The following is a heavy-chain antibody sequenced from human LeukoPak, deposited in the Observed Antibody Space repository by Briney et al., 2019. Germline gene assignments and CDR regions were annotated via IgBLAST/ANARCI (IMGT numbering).Heavy chain of an antibody. J-gene: IGHJ4*02. D-gene: IGHD3-10*01. CDR3: AKVAKYYYGPETYYFFEQ. CDR1: GFSFDSYA. CDR2: INQDGTEK. V-gene: IGHV3-7*01. Sequence: GGSLRLSCEASGFSFDSYAMSWVRQAPGKGLEWVANINQDGTEKYYVDSVKGRFTISRDYAKNSLYLQMNSLRVEDTAVYYCAKVAKYYYGPETYYFFEQWGQGTPVTASS.